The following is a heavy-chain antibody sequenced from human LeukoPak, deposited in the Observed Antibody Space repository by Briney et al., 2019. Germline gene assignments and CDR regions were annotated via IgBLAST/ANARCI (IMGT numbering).Heavy chain of an antibody. CDR3: ASGSAGTLDY. Sequence: GGSLRLSCAASGFTFSTYAMSWVRQAPGKGLEWVSSISSSSSYIYYADSVKGRFTISRDNAKNSLYLQMNSLRAEDTAVYYCASGSAGTLDYWGQGTLVTVSS. J-gene: IGHJ4*02. V-gene: IGHV3-21*01. CDR2: ISSSSSYI. D-gene: IGHD6-13*01. CDR1: GFTFSTYA.